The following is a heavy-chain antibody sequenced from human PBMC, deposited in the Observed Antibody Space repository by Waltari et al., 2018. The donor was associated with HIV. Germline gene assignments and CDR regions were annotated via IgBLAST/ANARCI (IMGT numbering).Heavy chain of an antibody. CDR3: ASGLSSGKSVDY. D-gene: IGHD3-10*01. J-gene: IGHJ4*02. Sequence: QVQLQQWGAGLLKPSETLSLTCAVYGTSFPGHYWTWIRPPPGKGLEWVGEVNHGGTTNYNPSLKSRVTISVDTSNNHFSLKLNSVTAADTAVYFCASGLSSGKSVDYWGQGTLVTVSS. CDR1: GTSFPGHY. V-gene: IGHV4-34*02. CDR2: VNHGGTT.